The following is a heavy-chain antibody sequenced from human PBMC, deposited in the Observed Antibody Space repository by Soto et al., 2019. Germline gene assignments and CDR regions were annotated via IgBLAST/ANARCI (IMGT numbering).Heavy chain of an antibody. CDR1: GYTFTGYY. D-gene: IGHD6-13*01. J-gene: IGHJ6*02. Sequence: GSVKVSCQASGYTFTGYYMHWVRQAPGQGLEWMGWINPNSGGTNYAQKFQGRVTMTRDTSISTAYMELSRLRSDDTAVCYCARASRLYYYYGMDVWGQGTTVTVSS. CDR2: INPNSGGT. V-gene: IGHV1-2*02. CDR3: ARASRLYYYYGMDV.